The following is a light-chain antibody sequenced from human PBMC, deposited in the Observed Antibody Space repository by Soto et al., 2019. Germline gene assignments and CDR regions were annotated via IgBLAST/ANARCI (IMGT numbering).Light chain of an antibody. V-gene: IGKV1-39*01. CDR2: AVF. J-gene: IGKJ2*01. CDR1: QTLSRY. CDR3: QQSDSTPYT. Sequence: DIQMTQSPSSLSASVGDRVTITCRASQTLSRYLNWYQQKPGEAPKLLIFAVFTLQTGVPSRFGGSGFGTDFTLTISSLQPEDFATYYCQQSDSTPYTFGQGTKLEIK.